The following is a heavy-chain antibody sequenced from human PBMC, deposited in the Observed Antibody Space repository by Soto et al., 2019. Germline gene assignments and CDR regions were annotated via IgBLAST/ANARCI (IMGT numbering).Heavy chain of an antibody. J-gene: IGHJ5*02. D-gene: IGHD2-2*01. CDR2: IYIAGGT. V-gene: IGHV3-53*02. Sequence: EVQLVETGGGLIQPGGSLRLSRAASGFTVSNTYMTWVRQPPGKGLECVSVIYIAGGTNYADSVKGRFIISRDNSKNTLYLQMNSLRAEDTAVYYCARALPVAKGGFDPWGQGTLVTVSS. CDR1: GFTVSNTY. CDR3: ARALPVAKGGFDP.